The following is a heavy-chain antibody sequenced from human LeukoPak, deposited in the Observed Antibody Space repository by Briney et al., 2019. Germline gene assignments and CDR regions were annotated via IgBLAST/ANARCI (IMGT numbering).Heavy chain of an antibody. V-gene: IGHV3-11*04. Sequence: PGGSLRLSCAASGFNVSDYYMSWIRQSPGKGLEWVSHIVISGGTTYYTDSVKGRFTISRDTARNSVYLQMNSLRAEDTAVHYCARDGGENSWEGYFDVWGQGALVTVSS. CDR2: IVISGGTT. CDR3: ARDGGENSWEGYFDV. D-gene: IGHD2-21*01. CDR1: GFNVSDYY. J-gene: IGHJ4*02.